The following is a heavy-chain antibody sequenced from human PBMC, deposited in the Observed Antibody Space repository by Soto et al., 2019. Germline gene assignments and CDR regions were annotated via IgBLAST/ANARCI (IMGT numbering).Heavy chain of an antibody. Sequence: GGSLRLSCAASGFTFSSYGMHWVRQAPGKGLEWVAVISYDGSNKYYADSVKGRFTISRDNSKNTLYLRMNSLRAEDTAVYYCAKGGYSGYDRRYYYYGMDVWGQGTTVTVSS. CDR2: ISYDGSNK. J-gene: IGHJ6*02. CDR3: AKGGYSGYDRRYYYYGMDV. D-gene: IGHD5-12*01. V-gene: IGHV3-30*18. CDR1: GFTFSSYG.